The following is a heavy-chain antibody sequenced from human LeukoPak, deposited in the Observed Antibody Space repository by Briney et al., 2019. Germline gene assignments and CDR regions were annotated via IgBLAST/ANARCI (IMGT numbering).Heavy chain of an antibody. D-gene: IGHD6-13*01. Sequence: ASVKVSCKASGYTFTSYGISWVRQAPGQGLEWMGWIRVYNGDTNYAQKLQGRVTMTTDTSTSTAYMELRRLRSDDTAVYYCTRGYSSNYNYYYYMDVWGKGTTVTVSS. V-gene: IGHV1-18*01. CDR1: GYTFTSYG. CDR3: TRGYSSNYNYYYYMDV. CDR2: IRVYNGDT. J-gene: IGHJ6*03.